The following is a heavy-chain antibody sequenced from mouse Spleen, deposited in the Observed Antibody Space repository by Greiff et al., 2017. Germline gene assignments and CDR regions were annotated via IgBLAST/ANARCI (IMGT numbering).Heavy chain of an antibody. CDR3: ARNVLYGSSYGWFAY. CDR1: GFSLTSYG. J-gene: IGHJ3*01. Sequence: QVQLKESGPGLVQPSQSLSITCTVSGFSLTSYGVHWVRQSPGKGLEWLGVIWSGGSTDYNAAFISRLSISKDNSKSQVFFKMNSLQANDTAIYYCARNVLYGSSYGWFAYWGQGTLVTVSA. D-gene: IGHD1-1*01. V-gene: IGHV2-2*02. CDR2: IWSGGST.